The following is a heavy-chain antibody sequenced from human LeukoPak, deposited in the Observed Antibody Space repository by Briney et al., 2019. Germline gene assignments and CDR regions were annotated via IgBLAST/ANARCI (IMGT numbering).Heavy chain of an antibody. V-gene: IGHV4-34*01. CDR3: ARQQGDYVDY. CDR1: GGSFSGYY. CDR2: INHSGST. D-gene: IGHD6-13*01. Sequence: PSQTLSLTCAVYGGSFSGYYWRSIRQPPGKGLEWIGEINHSGSTNYNPSLKSRVIISVDTSKNHFSLKLNSVTAADTAVYHCARQQGDYVDYWGQGTLVTVSS. J-gene: IGHJ4*02.